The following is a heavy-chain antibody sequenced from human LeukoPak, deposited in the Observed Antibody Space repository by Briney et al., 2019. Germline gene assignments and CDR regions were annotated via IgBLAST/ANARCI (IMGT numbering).Heavy chain of an antibody. CDR3: ARYYDIRYFDL. Sequence: NPSETLSLTCAVSGYSIGSGYYWGWLRQPPGMRLEWIGSLYHSGDSSYNPSLQSRVTISMDTSKNLVSLKLSSVTAADTAIYYCARYYDIRYFDLWGQGTLVTVSS. V-gene: IGHV4-38-2*01. D-gene: IGHD3-22*01. CDR2: LYHSGDS. J-gene: IGHJ4*02. CDR1: GYSIGSGYY.